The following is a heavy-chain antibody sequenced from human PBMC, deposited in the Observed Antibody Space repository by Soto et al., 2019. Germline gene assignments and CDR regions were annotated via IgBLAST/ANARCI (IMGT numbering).Heavy chain of an antibody. CDR3: ARAGDDYYYGSGTNIFDY. CDR2: IYYSGST. J-gene: IGHJ4*02. Sequence: QVQLQESGPGLVKPSETLSLTCTVSGGSISSYYWSWIRQPPGKGLEWIGYIYYSGSTNYNPSLKRRVPISVDTSKNQFSLKLSSVTAADTAVYYCARAGDDYYYGSGTNIFDYWGQGTLVTVSS. D-gene: IGHD3-10*01. V-gene: IGHV4-59*01. CDR1: GGSISSYY.